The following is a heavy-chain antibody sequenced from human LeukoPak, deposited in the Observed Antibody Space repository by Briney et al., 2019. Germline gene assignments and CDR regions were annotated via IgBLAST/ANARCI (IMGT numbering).Heavy chain of an antibody. CDR2: ISYDGSNK. CDR3: ASFGGGGSGWYGGDY. Sequence: WIRQPPGKGLEWVAVISYDGSNKYYADSVKGRFTISRDNSKNTLYLQMNSLRVEDTAVYYCASFGGGGSGWYGGDYWGQGTLVTVSS. V-gene: IGHV3-30-3*01. J-gene: IGHJ4*02. D-gene: IGHD6-19*01.